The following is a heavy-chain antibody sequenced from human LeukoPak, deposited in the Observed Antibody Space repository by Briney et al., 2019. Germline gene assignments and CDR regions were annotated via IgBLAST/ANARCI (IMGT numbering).Heavy chain of an antibody. D-gene: IGHD5-12*01. CDR1: GHTFTSYG. V-gene: IGHV1-18*01. Sequence: GASVKVSCKASGHTFTSYGISWVRQAPGQGLEWMGWISAYNGNTNYAQKLQGRVTMTTDTSTSTAYMELRSLRSDDTAVYYCARSPAVVATDYFDYWGQGTLVTVSS. CDR2: ISAYNGNT. J-gene: IGHJ4*02. CDR3: ARSPAVVATDYFDY.